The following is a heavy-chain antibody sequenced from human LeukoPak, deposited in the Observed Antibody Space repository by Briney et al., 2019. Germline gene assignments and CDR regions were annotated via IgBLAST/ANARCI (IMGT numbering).Heavy chain of an antibody. D-gene: IGHD6-19*01. CDR3: ARGGWYVFDY. CDR2: IYYSGTT. J-gene: IGHJ4*02. CDR1: GGSFSGYY. Sequence: SETLSLTCTVYGGSFSGYYWSWIRQPPGKGLEWIGYIYYSGTTNYNPSLKSRVIMSVDTSKNQFSLKLTSVTAADTAVYYCARGGWYVFDYWGQGTLVTVSS. V-gene: IGHV4-59*01.